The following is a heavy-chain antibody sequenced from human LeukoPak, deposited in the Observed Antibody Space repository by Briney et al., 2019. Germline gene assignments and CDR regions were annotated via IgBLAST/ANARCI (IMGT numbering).Heavy chain of an antibody. CDR1: GFTFSNAW. J-gene: IGHJ4*02. D-gene: IGHD2-2*01. Sequence: NSGGSLRLSCAASGFTFSNAWMSWVRQAPGKGLEWVGRIKSKTDGGTTEYAAPVKGRFTISRDDSKNTLYLQMNSLKTEDTAVYYCTTAPAAYTFDYWGQGTLVTVSS. CDR2: IKSKTDGGTT. CDR3: TTAPAAYTFDY. V-gene: IGHV3-15*01.